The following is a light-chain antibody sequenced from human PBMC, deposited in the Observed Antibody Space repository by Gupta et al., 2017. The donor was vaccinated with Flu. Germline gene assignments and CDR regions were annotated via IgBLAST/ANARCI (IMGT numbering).Light chain of an antibody. CDR1: QSVSSSY. Sequence: DIVLTQSPGTLSLSPGERSTLSCRASQSVSSSYLAWYQQKPGQAPRLLIYGASSRATGIPDRFSGSGSGTDFTLTISRLEPEDFAGYYCQQYGSSPPTTFGGGTKVEIK. V-gene: IGKV3-20*01. CDR3: QQYGSSPPTT. J-gene: IGKJ4*01. CDR2: GAS.